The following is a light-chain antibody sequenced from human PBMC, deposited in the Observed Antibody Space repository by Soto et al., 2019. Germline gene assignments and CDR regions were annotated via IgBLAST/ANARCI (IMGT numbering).Light chain of an antibody. Sequence: DIQMTQSPSTLSASVGDRVTITCRASQSISSWLAWYQQKPGKAPKLLIYDASSLESGVPSRFSGSGSATEFTLTISSLQPDDFATYYCQQYNRYSPWTFGQGTKVDIK. CDR2: DAS. CDR1: QSISSW. CDR3: QQYNRYSPWT. J-gene: IGKJ1*01. V-gene: IGKV1-5*01.